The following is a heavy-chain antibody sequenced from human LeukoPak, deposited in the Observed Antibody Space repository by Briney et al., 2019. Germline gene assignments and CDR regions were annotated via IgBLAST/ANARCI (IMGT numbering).Heavy chain of an antibody. J-gene: IGHJ3*02. CDR2: INHSGST. D-gene: IGHD3-10*01. V-gene: IGHV4-34*01. CDR3: ARGGYYGSGSYYGDAFDI. Sequence: PSETLSLXCAVYGGSFSGYYWSWIRQPPGEGLEWIGEINHSGSTNYNPSLESRVTISVDTSKNQFSLKLSSVTAADTAVYYCARGGYYGSGSYYGDAFDIWGQGTMVTVSS. CDR1: GGSFSGYY.